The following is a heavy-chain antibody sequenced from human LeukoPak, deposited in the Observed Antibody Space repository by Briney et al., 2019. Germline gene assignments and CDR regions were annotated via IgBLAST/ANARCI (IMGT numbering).Heavy chain of an antibody. J-gene: IGHJ3*02. Sequence: ASVKVSCKASGYTFTSYGISWVRQAPGQGLEWMGWISAYSGNTNYAQKLQGRVTMTTDTSTSTAYMELGSLRSDDTAVYYCARHIVLMVYAIDAFDIWGQGTMVTVSS. CDR3: ARHIVLMVYAIDAFDI. D-gene: IGHD2-8*01. CDR1: GYTFTSYG. V-gene: IGHV1-18*01. CDR2: ISAYSGNT.